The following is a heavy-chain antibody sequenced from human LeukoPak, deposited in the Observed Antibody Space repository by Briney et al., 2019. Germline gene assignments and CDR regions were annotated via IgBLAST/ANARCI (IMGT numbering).Heavy chain of an antibody. D-gene: IGHD1-26*01. Sequence: NPSETLSLTCAVYGGSFRGYYWSWLRQPPGKGLEGIGENNHSGSTNYTPSLKSRVTISLDTSKNQFSLKLSFVTAADTAVYYCARLNWGELLETPYYFDYWGQGTLVTVSS. J-gene: IGHJ4*02. CDR1: GGSFRGYY. CDR3: ARLNWGELLETPYYFDY. V-gene: IGHV4-34*01. CDR2: NNHSGST.